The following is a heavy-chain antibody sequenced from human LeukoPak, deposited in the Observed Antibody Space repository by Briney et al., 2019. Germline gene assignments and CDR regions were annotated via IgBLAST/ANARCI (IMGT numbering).Heavy chain of an antibody. V-gene: IGHV3-74*01. Sequence: GGSLRLSCAASGFTFSSYWMHWVRQAPGKGLVWVSRINTDGSSTSYADFVKGRFTISRDNAKNTLYLQMNSLRAEDTAVYYCARGDFWSGSPTSVDYWGQGTLVTVSS. J-gene: IGHJ4*02. CDR2: INTDGSST. CDR3: ARGDFWSGSPTSVDY. CDR1: GFTFSSYW. D-gene: IGHD3-3*01.